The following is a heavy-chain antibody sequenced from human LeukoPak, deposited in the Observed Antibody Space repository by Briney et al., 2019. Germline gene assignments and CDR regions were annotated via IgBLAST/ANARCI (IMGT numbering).Heavy chain of an antibody. J-gene: IGHJ4*02. CDR1: GFTFSSYG. Sequence: GGSLRLSCAASGFTFSSYGMHWVRQAPGKGLEWVAFIRYDGSNKYYADSVKGRFTISRDNSKNTLYLQMNSLRAEDTAVYYCAKDQPGHGGNSGYYFDYWRQGTLVTISS. V-gene: IGHV3-30*02. CDR2: IRYDGSNK. D-gene: IGHD4-23*01. CDR3: AKDQPGHGGNSGYYFDY.